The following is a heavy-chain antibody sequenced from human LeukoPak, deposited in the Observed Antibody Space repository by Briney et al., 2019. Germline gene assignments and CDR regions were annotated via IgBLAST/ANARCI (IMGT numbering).Heavy chain of an antibody. Sequence: ASGKVSCKASGYTFTSYGISWVRQAPGQGLELMAWISGYNGNANCAQKLQGRVTMTTDTSTSTAYMEVRSLRSDDTAVYYCARDERSSCRGDSCYYFDYWGQGTLVTVSP. J-gene: IGHJ4*02. CDR2: ISGYNGNA. CDR1: GYTFTSYG. V-gene: IGHV1-18*01. CDR3: ARDERSSCRGDSCYYFDY. D-gene: IGHD2-15*01.